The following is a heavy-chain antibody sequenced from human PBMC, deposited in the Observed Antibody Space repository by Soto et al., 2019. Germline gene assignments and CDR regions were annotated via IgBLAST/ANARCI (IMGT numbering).Heavy chain of an antibody. J-gene: IGHJ3*02. CDR2: INHSGST. Sequence: SETLSLTCAVYGGSFSGYYCTWIRKPPGTGLEWIGEINHSGSTNYNPSLKRRVTISVDTSKSQFSLKLTSVTAADTAVYYCAVDYDSSGYYSLAFDIWGQGTIVT. CDR1: GGSFSGYY. D-gene: IGHD3-22*01. V-gene: IGHV4-34*01. CDR3: AVDYDSSGYYSLAFDI.